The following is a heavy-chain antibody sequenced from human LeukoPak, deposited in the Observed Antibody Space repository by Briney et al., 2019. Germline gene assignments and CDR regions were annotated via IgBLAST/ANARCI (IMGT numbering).Heavy chain of an antibody. CDR2: IKSKANNYAT. V-gene: IGHV3-73*01. CDR3: ARSPGYSDY. Sequence: GGSLRLSCAASGFSFSDSAMHWVRQASGKGLEWVGRIKSKANNYATAYAASAKGRFTISRDNSKNTVYLQMNSLRAEDTAVYYCARSPGYSDYWGQGTLVTVSS. J-gene: IGHJ4*02. CDR1: GFSFSDSA.